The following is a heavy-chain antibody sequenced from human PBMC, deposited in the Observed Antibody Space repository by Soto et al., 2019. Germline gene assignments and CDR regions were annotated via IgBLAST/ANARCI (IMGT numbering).Heavy chain of an antibody. V-gene: IGHV1-69*13. CDR2: IIPMYGTA. Sequence: ASVKVSCKASGGTFSSYAIIWVRQAPGQGLEWMGVIIPMYGTADYAQKFQGRVTITADESTSTAYMELSSLRSEDTAVYYCARDHFQAATGTLNWFDPWGQGTLVTVSS. CDR3: ARDHFQAATGTLNWFDP. J-gene: IGHJ5*02. CDR1: GGTFSSYA. D-gene: IGHD6-13*01.